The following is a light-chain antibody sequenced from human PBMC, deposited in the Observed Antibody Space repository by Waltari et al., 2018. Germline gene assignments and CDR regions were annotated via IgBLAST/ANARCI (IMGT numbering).Light chain of an antibody. J-gene: IGLJ3*02. V-gene: IGLV1-40*01. CDR2: GST. CDR3: QSYDTSLSVV. CDR1: GSNIGAGYD. Sequence: QSVLTQPPSVSGAPGQRVTISCTGSGSNIGAGYDVHWYQQLPRAAPKLLMYGSTGRPLGVPARFLGSTSGTSASLAITGLQAEDEADYYCQSYDTSLSVVFGGGTKLTVL.